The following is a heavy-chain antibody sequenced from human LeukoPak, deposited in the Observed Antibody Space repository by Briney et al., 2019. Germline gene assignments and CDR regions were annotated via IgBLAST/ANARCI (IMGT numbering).Heavy chain of an antibody. J-gene: IGHJ4*02. CDR3: ARNRYSGTYSLGY. V-gene: IGHV1-18*01. CDR1: GYTFSSYG. Sequence: ASVKVSCKASGYTFSSYGISWVRQAPGQGLEWMGWISAYNGNTDYAQRLQGRVTMTTDTSTNTAYMELRSLRSDDTAVYYCARNRYSGTYSLGYWGQGTLVTVSS. D-gene: IGHD1-26*01. CDR2: ISAYNGNT.